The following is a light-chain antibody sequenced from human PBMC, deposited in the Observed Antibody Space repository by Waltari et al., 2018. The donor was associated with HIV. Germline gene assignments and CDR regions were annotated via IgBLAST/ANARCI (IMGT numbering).Light chain of an antibody. J-gene: IGLJ1*01. V-gene: IGLV3-25*03. CDR2: KDT. CDR3: QSADISGTHPFV. Sequence: SNDLTQSSSVSVSPGQTARITCPGDALSKQYSYSSQHKPGQAPLLLIYKDTERPAEIPERFAGSSSGTTATLTITGVQPEDEADYYCQSADISGTHPFVFAAGTKVTVL. CDR1: ALSKQY.